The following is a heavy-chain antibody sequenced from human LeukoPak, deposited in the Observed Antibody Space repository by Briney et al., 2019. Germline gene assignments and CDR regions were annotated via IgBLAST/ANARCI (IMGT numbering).Heavy chain of an antibody. Sequence: GGSLRLSCVASGFTFSTYEMNWVRQAPGKGLEWVSYISKSVNIIYYADSVKGRFTISRDNAKNSLYLQMNSLRAEDTALYYCARSRHSYDSSGFPHYWGQGTLVTVSS. V-gene: IGHV3-48*03. J-gene: IGHJ4*02. CDR3: ARSRHSYDSSGFPHY. CDR2: ISKSVNII. D-gene: IGHD3-22*01. CDR1: GFTFSTYE.